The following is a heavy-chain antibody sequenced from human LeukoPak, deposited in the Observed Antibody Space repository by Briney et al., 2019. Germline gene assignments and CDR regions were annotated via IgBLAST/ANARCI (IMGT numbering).Heavy chain of an antibody. V-gene: IGHV3-30-3*01. CDR1: TFTFSSYA. J-gene: IGHJ4*02. CDR3: ARDSDTFGALDY. Sequence: GGSLRLSCATSTFTFSSYAMHWVRQAPGKGLEWVAVISFDGSKDYFADSVKGRFTISRDNSKNTMYRHMNSLRLEDTAVYYCARDSDTFGALDYWGQGTLVTVSS. CDR2: ISFDGSKD. D-gene: IGHD3-10*01.